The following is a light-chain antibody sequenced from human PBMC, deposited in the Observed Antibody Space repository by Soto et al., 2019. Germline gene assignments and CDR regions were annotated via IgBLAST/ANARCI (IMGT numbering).Light chain of an antibody. CDR3: CSYVGNSAWV. J-gene: IGLJ1*01. Sequence: QSPLTQPASVSGSPGQSITISCTGTSSDVGSYNLVSWYQQHPGKAPKLLIYDGSKRPSGVSNRFSESKSGNTASLTISGLQAEDEADYYCCSYVGNSAWVFGSGTKVTVL. V-gene: IGLV2-23*01. CDR1: SSDVGSYNL. CDR2: DGS.